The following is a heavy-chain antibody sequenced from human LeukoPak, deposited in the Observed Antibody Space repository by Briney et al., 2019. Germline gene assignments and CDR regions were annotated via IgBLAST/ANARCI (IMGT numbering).Heavy chain of an antibody. Sequence: SETLSLTCTVSGGSISSYYWSWIRQPAGKGLEWIGRISTSGSTNYNPSLKSRVTMSVDTSKNQFSLKLSSVTAADTAVYYCARESIVVVPPDYYYYYYMDVWGKGTTVTVSS. V-gene: IGHV4-4*07. J-gene: IGHJ6*03. CDR3: ARESIVVVPPDYYYYYYMDV. D-gene: IGHD2-2*01. CDR1: GGSISSYY. CDR2: ISTSGST.